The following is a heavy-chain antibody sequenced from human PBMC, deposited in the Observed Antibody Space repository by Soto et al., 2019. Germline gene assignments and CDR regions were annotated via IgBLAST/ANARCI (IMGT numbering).Heavy chain of an antibody. J-gene: IGHJ4*02. CDR1: GYTFPKYG. CDR2: IQTDNDHA. D-gene: IGHD3-9*01. Sequence: ASVKVSCKASGYTFPKYGINWVRQAPGQGLEWMGGIQTDNDHASFAQKFEGRVTMTTDTSTRTAYMELRDLSSDDTAVYYCAKDLGSGYRFDYWGQGTPVTVS. CDR3: AKDLGSGYRFDY. V-gene: IGHV1-18*01.